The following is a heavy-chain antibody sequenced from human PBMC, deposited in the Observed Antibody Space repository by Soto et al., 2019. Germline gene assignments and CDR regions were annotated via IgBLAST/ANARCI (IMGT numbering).Heavy chain of an antibody. Sequence: GGSLRLSCAATGFPFSTYAMNWVRQAPGKGLEWVSGISSGGGSTYYADSVKGRFTISRDNSRNTVYLQMNSLRVDDTAIYYCATRIPASAQGYSGQGPLVPVSP. CDR1: GFPFSTYA. CDR2: ISSGGGST. CDR3: ATRIPASAQGY. D-gene: IGHD2-15*01. J-gene: IGHJ4*02. V-gene: IGHV3-23*01.